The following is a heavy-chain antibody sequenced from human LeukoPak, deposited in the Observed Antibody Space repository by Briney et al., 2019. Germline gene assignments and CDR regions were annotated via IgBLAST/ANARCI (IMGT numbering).Heavy chain of an antibody. Sequence: SETLSLTCTLSGGALSSYYWSWIRQPPGKGLDWIGCIYYSGNTNYKPSLKSRVTISVDTSKNQFSLKLSSVTAADTAVYYCARVVDYGDYGSPGYYYYMDVWGKGTTVTVSS. J-gene: IGHJ6*03. CDR2: IYYSGNT. CDR1: GGALSSYY. CDR3: ARVVDYGDYGSPGYYYYMDV. D-gene: IGHD4-17*01. V-gene: IGHV4-59*01.